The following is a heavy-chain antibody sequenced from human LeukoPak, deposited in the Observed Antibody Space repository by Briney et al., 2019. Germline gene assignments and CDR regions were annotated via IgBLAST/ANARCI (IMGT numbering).Heavy chain of an antibody. CDR3: ARGHYDMDV. Sequence: AGSLRLSCAASGLTLSRHWMSWVRQAPGKGLEWVVNINEDGSQKHHVDSVKGRFSISRDNAKNSLNLQMNSLRAEDTAVYYCARGHYDMDVWGQGTPVTVSS. V-gene: IGHV3-7*05. CDR2: INEDGSQK. CDR1: GLTLSRHW. J-gene: IGHJ6*02.